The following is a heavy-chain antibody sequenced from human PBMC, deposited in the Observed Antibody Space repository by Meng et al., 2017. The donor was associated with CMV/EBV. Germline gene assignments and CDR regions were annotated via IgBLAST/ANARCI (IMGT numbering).Heavy chain of an antibody. CDR3: ARVRETDGYSSSWYDYYYYGMDV. CDR2: INGDGSST. J-gene: IGHJ6*02. V-gene: IGHV3-74*01. D-gene: IGHD6-13*01. CDR1: GFTFSSYW. Sequence: GESLKISCAASGFTFSSYWMHWVRQAPGKGLVWVSRINGDGSSTSYADSVKGRFTISRDNAKNTLYLQMNSLRAEDTAVYYCARVRETDGYSSSWYDYYYYGMDVWGQGTTVTVSS.